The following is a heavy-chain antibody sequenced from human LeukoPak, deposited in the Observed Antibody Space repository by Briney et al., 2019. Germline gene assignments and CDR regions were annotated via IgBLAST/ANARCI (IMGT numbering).Heavy chain of an antibody. CDR3: ARGNQEDAHWIVAAVELDY. Sequence: PGGSLRLSCTASEFSFSSYAMTWVRQAPGKGLEWVAFISFDGSDKYYADSVKGRFTISRDNSKDTLYLQMDSLRVDDTAVYYCARGNQEDAHWIVAAVELDYWGQGTLVTVSS. D-gene: IGHD6-13*01. CDR1: EFSFSSYA. V-gene: IGHV3-30*04. J-gene: IGHJ4*02. CDR2: ISFDGSDK.